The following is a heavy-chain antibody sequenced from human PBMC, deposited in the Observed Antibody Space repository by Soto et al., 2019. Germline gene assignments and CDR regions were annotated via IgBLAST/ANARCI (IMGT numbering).Heavy chain of an antibody. Sequence: LRLSCATSGFPFSDYYMSWIRQAPGKGLEWLSHISPKSTYRNYADSVKGRFTISRDNTKSSLFLQMNSLGVEDTAVYYCARGGGGGLFEHWGQGVLVTVSS. J-gene: IGHJ4*02. CDR2: ISPKSTYR. CDR3: ARGGGGGLFEH. CDR1: GFPFSDYY. V-gene: IGHV3-11*06. D-gene: IGHD2-21*01.